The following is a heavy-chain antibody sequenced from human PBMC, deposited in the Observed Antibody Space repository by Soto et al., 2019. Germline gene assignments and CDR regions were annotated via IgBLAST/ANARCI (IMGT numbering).Heavy chain of an antibody. CDR3: AAYRRGEGGRGY. V-gene: IGHV4-59*08. CDR1: GASVSSHH. J-gene: IGHJ4*02. Sequence: QVQLQESGPGVVKPSETLSLTCTVSGASVSSHHWTWIRQPPGKGLEWIGDYSDSASYSPSLKSRVTVSADPSKNQFSPNLSSGTAAATAVYYCAAYRRGEGGRGYWGQGTLVTVSS. CDR2: DYSDSA. D-gene: IGHD6-19*01.